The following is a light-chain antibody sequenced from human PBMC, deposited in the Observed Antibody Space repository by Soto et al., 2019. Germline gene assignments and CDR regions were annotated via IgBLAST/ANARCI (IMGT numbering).Light chain of an antibody. CDR1: TAYSSYA. V-gene: IGLV4-69*02. J-gene: IGLJ3*02. CDR2: LNSDGSH. CDR3: QTWVTGMV. Sequence: QSVLTQSPSASASLGASVKLTCTLSTAYSSYAIAWHQQQPEKGPRYLMKLNSDGSHTKGDGIPDRFSGSSSGAERYLTISSLHSEDEADYYCQTWVTGMVFGGGTQLAVL.